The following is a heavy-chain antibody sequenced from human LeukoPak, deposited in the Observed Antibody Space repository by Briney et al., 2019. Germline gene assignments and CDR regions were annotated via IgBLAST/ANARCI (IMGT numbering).Heavy chain of an antibody. J-gene: IGHJ4*02. CDR3: ARKGLGGYYSNYFDY. V-gene: IGHV1-69*13. CDR2: IIPIFGTA. Sequence: SVKVSCKPSGGTFSSYVISWVRQAPGQGLEWMGGIIPIFGTANYAQKFQGRVTITADESTSTAYMELSSLRSEDTAVYYCARKGLGGYYSNYFDYWGQGTLVTVSS. D-gene: IGHD3-22*01. CDR1: GGTFSSYV.